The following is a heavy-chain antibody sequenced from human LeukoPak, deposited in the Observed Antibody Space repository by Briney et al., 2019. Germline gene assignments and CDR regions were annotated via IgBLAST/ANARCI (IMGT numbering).Heavy chain of an antibody. V-gene: IGHV4-39*01. CDR3: ARRSYDFWSGYPYNWFDP. Sequence: PSETLSLTCTVSGGSISSSGYYWGWVRQPPWKGLEWIASIYYSGSTYYNPYLKSRVTISVDTSKNQSSLKLSSVTAADTAVYYCARRSYDFWSGYPYNWFDPWGQGTLVTVSS. CDR2: IYYSGST. J-gene: IGHJ5*02. CDR1: GGSISSSGYY. D-gene: IGHD3-3*01.